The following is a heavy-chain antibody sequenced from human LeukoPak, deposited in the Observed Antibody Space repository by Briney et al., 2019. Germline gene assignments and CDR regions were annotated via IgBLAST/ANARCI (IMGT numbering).Heavy chain of an antibody. Sequence: GGSLRLSCAASGFTFSSYGMHWVRQAPGKGLEWVAVIWYDGSNKYYADSVKGRFTISRDNSKNTLYLQMNRLRAEDTAVYYCARPQADIVVVPAAHDAFDIWGQGKMVTVSS. CDR2: IWYDGSNK. J-gene: IGHJ3*02. CDR1: GFTFSSYG. D-gene: IGHD2-2*01. CDR3: ARPQADIVVVPAAHDAFDI. V-gene: IGHV3-33*01.